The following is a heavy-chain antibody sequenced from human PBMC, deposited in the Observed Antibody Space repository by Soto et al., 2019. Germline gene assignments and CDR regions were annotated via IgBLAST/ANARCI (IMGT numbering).Heavy chain of an antibody. D-gene: IGHD3-22*01. CDR2: SRNQANGYST. CDR3: VRDTYFSDSSSYTRCFDF. CDR1: GFTLSDHY. Sequence: EVQLVESGGGLVQPGGSLRLSCSVSGFTLSDHYIDWVRQAPGKGLEWVGRSRNQANGYSTIYAASVKGRFTTSRDDSKNLVYLKMESLRTEETAVYYCVRDTYFSDSSSYTRCFDFWGQGALVTVSS. J-gene: IGHJ4*02. V-gene: IGHV3-72*01.